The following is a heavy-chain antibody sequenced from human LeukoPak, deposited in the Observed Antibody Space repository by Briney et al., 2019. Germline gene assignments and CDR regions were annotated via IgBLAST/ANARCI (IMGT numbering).Heavy chain of an antibody. Sequence: PQTPSLTPTLSVGSICSGNYYSSWIRQPPGKGLGWIGYIYYSVSTYYNPSLKSRFTISVDTSKNQLSLKLSSVTAADTAVYYCASVTTTDGFDPWVRGTVVTVSS. V-gene: IGHV4-30-4*01. CDR3: ASVTTTDGFDP. CDR1: VGSICSGNYY. J-gene: IGHJ5*02. D-gene: IGHD4-17*01. CDR2: IYYSVST.